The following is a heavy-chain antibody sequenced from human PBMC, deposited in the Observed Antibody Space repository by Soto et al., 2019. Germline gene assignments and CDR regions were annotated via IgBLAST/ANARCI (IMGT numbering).Heavy chain of an antibody. J-gene: IGHJ5*02. V-gene: IGHV1-8*01. CDR1: GYTFTSYD. CDR3: ARERTRGFDP. CDR2: MNPNSGNT. Sequence: QVHLVQSGAEVRKPGASVKVSCKASGYTFTSYDINWVRQATGQGLEWMGWMNPNSGNTAYAQKFQGRDTMTRNTTISTAHMELSSLRSEDTAAYYCARERTRGFDPWGQGTLVTVSS.